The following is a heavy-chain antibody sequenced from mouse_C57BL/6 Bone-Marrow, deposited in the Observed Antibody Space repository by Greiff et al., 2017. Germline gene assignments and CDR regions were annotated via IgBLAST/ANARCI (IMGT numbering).Heavy chain of an antibody. CDR2: IWSGGST. CDR3: ARKGASTYYYAMDY. CDR1: GFSLTSYG. J-gene: IGHJ4*01. Sequence: VQLVESGPGLVQPSQSLSITCTVSGFSLTSYGVHWVRQSPGKGLEWLGVIWSGGSTDYNAAFISRLSISKDNSKSQVFFKMNSLQADDTAIYYCARKGASTYYYAMDYWGQGTSVTVSS. D-gene: IGHD6-1*01. V-gene: IGHV2-2*01.